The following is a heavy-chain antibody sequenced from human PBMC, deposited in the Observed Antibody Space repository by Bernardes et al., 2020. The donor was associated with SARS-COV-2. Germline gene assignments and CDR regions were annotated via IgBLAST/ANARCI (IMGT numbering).Heavy chain of an antibody. J-gene: IGHJ3*02. CDR3: ARYPGFYYDSSGYYRHAFDI. V-gene: IGHV4-31*03. CDR2: IYYSGST. D-gene: IGHD3-22*01. CDR1: GGSISSGGYY. Sequence: SETLSLTCTVSGGSISSGGYYWSWIRQHPGKGLEWIGYIYYSGSTYYNPSLKSRVTISVDTSKNQFSLKLSSVTAADTAVYYCARYPGFYYDSSGYYRHAFDIWGQGTMVTVSS.